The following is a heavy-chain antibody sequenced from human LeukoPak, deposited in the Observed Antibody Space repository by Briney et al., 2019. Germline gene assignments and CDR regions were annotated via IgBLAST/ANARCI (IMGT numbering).Heavy chain of an antibody. V-gene: IGHV3-33*01. Sequence: GRSLRLSCAASGFTFSSYGMHWVRQAPGKGLEWVAVIWYDVSNKYYADSVKGRFTISRDNSKNTLYLQMNSLRAEDTAVYYCARVARIAAAGYFDYWGQGTLVTVSS. D-gene: IGHD6-13*01. CDR2: IWYDVSNK. CDR3: ARVARIAAAGYFDY. CDR1: GFTFSSYG. J-gene: IGHJ4*02.